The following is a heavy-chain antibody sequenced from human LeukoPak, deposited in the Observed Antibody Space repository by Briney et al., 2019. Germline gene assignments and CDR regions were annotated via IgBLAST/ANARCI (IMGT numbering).Heavy chain of an antibody. J-gene: IGHJ6*03. Sequence: QPGGSLRLSCAASGFTFSSYWMSWVRQAPGKGLEWVANIKQDGSEKYYVDSVKGRFTISRDNAKNSLYLQMNSLRAEDTAVYYCARDRVFGVVIIGYYMDVWGKGATVTVSS. D-gene: IGHD3-3*01. V-gene: IGHV3-7*01. CDR3: ARDRVFGVVIIGYYMDV. CDR1: GFTFSSYW. CDR2: IKQDGSEK.